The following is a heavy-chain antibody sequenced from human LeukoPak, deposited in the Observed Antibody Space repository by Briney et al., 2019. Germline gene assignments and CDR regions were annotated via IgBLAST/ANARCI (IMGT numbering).Heavy chain of an antibody. D-gene: IGHD6-13*01. CDR2: IYYSGST. Sequence: NPSETLSLTCTVSGGSLSSSSYYWGWIRQPPGKGLEWIGNIYYSGSTYFSPSLKSRVTISVDTSKNQFSLKLSSVTAADTAVYYCARDLIAAEGPWGQGTLVTVSS. CDR1: GGSLSSSSYY. J-gene: IGHJ4*02. V-gene: IGHV4-39*07. CDR3: ARDLIAAEGP.